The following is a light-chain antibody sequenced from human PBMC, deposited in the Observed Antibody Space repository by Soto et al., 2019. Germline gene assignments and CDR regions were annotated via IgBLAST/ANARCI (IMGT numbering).Light chain of an antibody. CDR1: QCVSNNY. J-gene: IGKJ1*01. CDR2: GAS. Sequence: IGMTQSPAKMYVFLGETATLSCRAIQCVSNNYLAWYQQKPGQAPRLLIYGASSRATDIPDRFSGSGSGTAFTLTISRLEPEDFAVYYCQQYGSSSTWTFGQGTKVDIK. V-gene: IGKV3-20*01. CDR3: QQYGSSSTWT.